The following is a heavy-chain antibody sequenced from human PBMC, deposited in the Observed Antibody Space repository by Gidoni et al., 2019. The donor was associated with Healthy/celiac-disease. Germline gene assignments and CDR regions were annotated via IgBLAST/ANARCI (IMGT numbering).Heavy chain of an antibody. D-gene: IGHD6-13*01. Sequence: QVQLQQWGAGLLTPSETLSLPCAVYGGSFSGYYWSWIRQPPGKGLEWIGEINHSGSTNYNPSLKSRVTISVDTSKNQFSLKLSSVTAADTAVYYCARISYNSSWLADYWGQGTLVTVSS. CDR2: INHSGST. J-gene: IGHJ4*02. V-gene: IGHV4-34*01. CDR1: GGSFSGYY. CDR3: ARISYNSSWLADY.